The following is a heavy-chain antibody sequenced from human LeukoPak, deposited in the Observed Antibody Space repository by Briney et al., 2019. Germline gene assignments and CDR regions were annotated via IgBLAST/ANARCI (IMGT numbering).Heavy chain of an antibody. V-gene: IGHV5-51*01. Sequence: PGESLKISCKGSGYSFTSYWIVWVRQMPGKGLEWMGIIYPGDSDTRYSPSFQGQVTISADKSISTAYLQWSSLKASDTAMYYCARPITMIVVVDSSLAFDIWGQGTMVTVSS. D-gene: IGHD3-22*01. J-gene: IGHJ3*02. CDR3: ARPITMIVVVDSSLAFDI. CDR1: GYSFTSYW. CDR2: IYPGDSDT.